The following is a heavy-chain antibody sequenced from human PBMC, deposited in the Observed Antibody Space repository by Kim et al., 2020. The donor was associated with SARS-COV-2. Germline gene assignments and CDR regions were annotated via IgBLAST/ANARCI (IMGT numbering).Heavy chain of an antibody. CDR2: IYYSGST. Sequence: SETLSLTCTVSGGSISSGDYYWSGIRQPPGKGLEWIGYIYYSGSTYYNPSLKSRVTISVDTSKNQFSLKLSSVTAADTAVYYCASNNWNAVDPWGQGTLVTVSS. CDR3: ASNNWNAVDP. J-gene: IGHJ5*02. V-gene: IGHV4-30-4*01. D-gene: IGHD1-20*01. CDR1: GGSISSGDYY.